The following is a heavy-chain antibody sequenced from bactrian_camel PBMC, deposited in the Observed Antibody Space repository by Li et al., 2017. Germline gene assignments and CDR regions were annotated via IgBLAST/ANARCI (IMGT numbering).Heavy chain of an antibody. CDR1: GSIYGTLC. CDR2: ICIDGGTT. Sequence: VQLVESGGGSVQAGGSLRLSCASSGSIYGTLCMGWVRQAPGKEREGVAVICIDGGTTGYANSVKGRFTISQDNAKNTVYLQMNSLKPEDTAMYYCAVESWRVCSDNDHLLAGSYNYWGQGTQVTVS. CDR3: AVESWRVCSDNDHLLAGSYNY. J-gene: IGHJ4*01. D-gene: IGHD4*01. V-gene: IGHV3S40*01.